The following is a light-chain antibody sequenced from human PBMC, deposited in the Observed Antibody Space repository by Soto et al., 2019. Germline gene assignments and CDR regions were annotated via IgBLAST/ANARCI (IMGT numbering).Light chain of an antibody. CDR2: DAS. J-gene: IGKJ4*01. Sequence: EIVLTQSPATLSVSPGERATLSCRASQSVGRNYLAWYQQKPGQAPRLLIYDASSRATGIPDRFSGSGSGTDFTLTISRLEPEDFAVYYCQQYASSPLTFGGGTKVETK. CDR1: QSVGRNY. V-gene: IGKV3-20*01. CDR3: QQYASSPLT.